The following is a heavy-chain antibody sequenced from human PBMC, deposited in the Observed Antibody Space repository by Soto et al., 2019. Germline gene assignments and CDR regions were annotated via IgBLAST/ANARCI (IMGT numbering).Heavy chain of an antibody. D-gene: IGHD2-8*02. V-gene: IGHV4-59*01. Sequence: QVQLQESGPGLVKPSETLSLTCTVSGGSISSYYWSWIRQPPGKGLEWIGYIYYSGSTNYNPSLKSRVTISVDTSKNQFSLKLSSVTAADTAVYYCARAGPDDAFDIWGQGTMVTVSS. J-gene: IGHJ3*02. CDR1: GGSISSYY. CDR3: ARAGPDDAFDI. CDR2: IYYSGST.